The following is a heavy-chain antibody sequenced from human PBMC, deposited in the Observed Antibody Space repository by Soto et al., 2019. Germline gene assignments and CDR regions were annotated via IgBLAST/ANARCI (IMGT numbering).Heavy chain of an antibody. D-gene: IGHD1-7*01. V-gene: IGHV2-70*01. CDR2: IDWDDDK. CDR1: GFSLSTSGMC. J-gene: IGHJ6*02. CDR3: ARRRYNWSYDYGIDV. Sequence: SGPTLVNPTPPLTLTCTFSGFSLSTSGMCVSWIRQPPGKALEWLALIDWDDDKYYSTSLKTRLTISKDTSKNQVVLTMTNMDPVDTATYYCARRRYNWSYDYGIDVWGQGTTVTVSS.